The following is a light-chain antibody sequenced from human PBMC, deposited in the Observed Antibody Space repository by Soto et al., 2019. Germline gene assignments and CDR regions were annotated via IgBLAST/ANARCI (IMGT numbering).Light chain of an antibody. V-gene: IGKV1-33*01. CDR2: DAS. CDR3: QHFDNLPLS. J-gene: IGKJ3*01. Sequence: DIQMTQSPPSLSASVGDRVTITCQASQDISNYLNWYQQKLGKAPKLLIYDASNLETGVPSRFNGSGSGTHFTFTSTSLQPQDSATYYCQHFDNLPLSFGPGTKVHIK. CDR1: QDISNY.